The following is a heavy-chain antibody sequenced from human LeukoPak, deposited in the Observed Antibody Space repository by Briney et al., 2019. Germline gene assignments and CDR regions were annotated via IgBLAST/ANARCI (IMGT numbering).Heavy chain of an antibody. V-gene: IGHV4-39*07. Sequence: SETLSPTCTVSGGSISSSSYYWGWIRQPPGKGLEWIGSIYYSGSTYYNPSLKSRVTISVDTSKNQFSLKLSSVTAADTAVYYCARAKDCSGGSCYSDRFDYWGQGTLVTVSS. CDR3: ARAKDCSGGSCYSDRFDY. J-gene: IGHJ4*02. CDR1: GGSISSSSYY. D-gene: IGHD2-15*01. CDR2: IYYSGST.